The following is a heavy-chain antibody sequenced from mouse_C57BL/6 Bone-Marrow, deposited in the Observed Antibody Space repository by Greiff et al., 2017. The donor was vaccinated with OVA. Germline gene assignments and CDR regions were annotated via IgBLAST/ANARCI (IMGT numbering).Heavy chain of an antibody. Sequence: QVQLQQSGADLAKPGASVKLSCKASGYTFTSYWMHWVQQRPGQGLEWIGYINPSSGYTKYNQQFKDKTTLPADTSSSTAYMTLSSLTYEASAVSYCSSCAFYSLFLYAMDYWGQGTSVTVSS. V-gene: IGHV1-7*01. D-gene: IGHD1-1*01. J-gene: IGHJ4*01. CDR2: INPSSGYT. CDR1: GYTFTSYW. CDR3: SSCAFYSLFLYAMDY.